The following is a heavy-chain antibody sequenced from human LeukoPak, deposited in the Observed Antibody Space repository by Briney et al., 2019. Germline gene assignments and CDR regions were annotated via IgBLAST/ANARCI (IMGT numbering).Heavy chain of an antibody. CDR1: GGSISSSSYY. J-gene: IGHJ5*02. Sequence: SETLSLTCTVSGGSISSSSYYWGWFRQPPGKGLEWIGSIYYSGSTYYNPSLKSRVTISVDTSKNQFSLKLSSVTATDTAVYYCARHLQVGVSLGWFDPWGQGTLVTVSS. CDR2: IYYSGST. D-gene: IGHD1-26*01. V-gene: IGHV4-39*01. CDR3: ARHLQVGVSLGWFDP.